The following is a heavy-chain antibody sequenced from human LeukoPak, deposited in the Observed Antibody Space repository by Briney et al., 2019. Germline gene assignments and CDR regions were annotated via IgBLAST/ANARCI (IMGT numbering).Heavy chain of an antibody. CDR1: GGTFSSYA. V-gene: IGHV1-69*04. J-gene: IGHJ5*02. CDR2: IIPILGIA. D-gene: IGHD6-19*01. Sequence: ASVEVSCKASGGTFSSYAISWVRQAPGQGLEWMGRIIPILGIANYAQKFQGRVTITADKSTSTAYMELSSLRSEDTAVYYCASALSGIAVAGSFDPWGQGTLVTVSS. CDR3: ASALSGIAVAGSFDP.